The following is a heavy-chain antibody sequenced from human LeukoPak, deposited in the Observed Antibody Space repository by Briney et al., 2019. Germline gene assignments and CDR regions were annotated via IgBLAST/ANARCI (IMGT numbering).Heavy chain of an antibody. V-gene: IGHV3-23*01. Sequence: GGSLRLSCAASGLTFSSYAMSWVRQAPGKGLEWVSAISGSGGSTYYADSVKGRFTISRDNSKNTLYLQMNSLRAEDTAVYYCAKSMKNYDYVWGSYTYYYYGMDVWGQGTTVTVSS. J-gene: IGHJ6*02. CDR3: AKSMKNYDYVWGSYTYYYYGMDV. D-gene: IGHD3-16*01. CDR1: GLTFSSYA. CDR2: ISGSGGST.